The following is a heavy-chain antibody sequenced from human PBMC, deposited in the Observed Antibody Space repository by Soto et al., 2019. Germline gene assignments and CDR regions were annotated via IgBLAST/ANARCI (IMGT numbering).Heavy chain of an antibody. CDR1: GFTFSIYA. J-gene: IGHJ3*02. CDR2: ISGSGGST. D-gene: IGHD3-10*01. V-gene: IGHV3-23*01. CDR3: AKPYYYGAGTGPDAFDI. Sequence: VQLLESGGGLVQPGGSLRLSCAASGFTFSIYAMTWVRQAPGKGLEWVSSISGSGGSTYYADSVKGRFTISRDNSKNTLNLQMNSLRAEDTALYYCAKPYYYGAGTGPDAFDIWGQGTMVTVSS.